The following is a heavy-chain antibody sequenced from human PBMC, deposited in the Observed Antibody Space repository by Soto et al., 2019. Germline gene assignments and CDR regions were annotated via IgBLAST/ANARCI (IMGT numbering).Heavy chain of an antibody. V-gene: IGHV3-23*05. CDR1: GFTFHDYA. CDR3: AKTESFNGYYNAFDS. Sequence: GGSLRLSCATSGFTFHDYAMSWVRQAPGKGLEWVSAIAFTGSATYYADSVKGRFTISRDNSGNTVYLQMNSLNAEDTALYYCAKTESFNGYYNAFDSWGQGTRVTVSS. CDR2: IAFTGSAT. J-gene: IGHJ4*02. D-gene: IGHD3-9*01.